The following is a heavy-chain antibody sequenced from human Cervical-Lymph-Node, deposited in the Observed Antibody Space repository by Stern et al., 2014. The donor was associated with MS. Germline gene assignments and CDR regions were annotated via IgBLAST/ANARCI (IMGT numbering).Heavy chain of an antibody. Sequence: VQLVQSGAEVKKPGASGKVSCKASGYTFTSYYMHWVRQAPGQGLEWMGIINPSGGSTSYAQKFQGRVTMTRDTSTSTVYMELSSLRSEDTAVYYCARARSLYSSGWYLWYWGQGTLVTVSS. CDR1: GYTFTSYY. CDR3: ARARSLYSSGWYLWY. J-gene: IGHJ4*02. D-gene: IGHD6-19*01. CDR2: INPSGGST. V-gene: IGHV1-46*03.